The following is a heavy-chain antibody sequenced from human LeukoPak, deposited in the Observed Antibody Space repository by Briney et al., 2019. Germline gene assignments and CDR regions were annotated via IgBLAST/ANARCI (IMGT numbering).Heavy chain of an antibody. CDR3: ARSRPYCSSTSCYSWGY. Sequence: SETLSLTCTVSGGSLSSGGYYWGWIRQPPGKGLEWIGYIYDSGSTYYNPSLKSRVTMSVHRSKNQFSLQLSSVTATDTAVYYCARSRPYCSSTSCYSWGYWGQGTLVTVSS. V-gene: IGHV4-30-2*01. CDR1: GGSLSSGGYY. D-gene: IGHD2-2*02. CDR2: IYDSGST. J-gene: IGHJ4*02.